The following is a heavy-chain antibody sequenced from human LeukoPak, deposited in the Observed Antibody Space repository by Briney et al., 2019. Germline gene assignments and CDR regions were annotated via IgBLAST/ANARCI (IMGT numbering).Heavy chain of an antibody. Sequence: GGSLRLSCAISGLPFSDYWMHWVRQAPGKGLEWVSRIYSHGTRAYYVDSVEGRFTISRDDATATVYLQMNNLRADDTAVYFCAKLVGTSSSLDYWGQGALVTVSS. CDR1: GLPFSDYW. D-gene: IGHD2-2*01. CDR2: IYSHGTRA. CDR3: AKLVGTSSSLDY. V-gene: IGHV3-74*01. J-gene: IGHJ4*02.